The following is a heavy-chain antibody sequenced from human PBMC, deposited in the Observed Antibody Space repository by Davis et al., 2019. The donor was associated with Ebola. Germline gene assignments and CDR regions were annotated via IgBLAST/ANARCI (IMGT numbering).Heavy chain of an antibody. CDR3: ATTPQYSSGQNKPFDY. CDR2: IWDDGSNK. D-gene: IGHD6-19*01. Sequence: GGSLRLSCAASGFTLSGSDMNWVRQAPGKGLQWVAVIWDDGSNKYYADSVKGRFTISRDNSKNTLYLQMNSLRAEDTAVYYCATTPQYSSGQNKPFDYWGQGTLVTVSS. V-gene: IGHV3-33*01. CDR1: GFTLSGSD. J-gene: IGHJ4*02.